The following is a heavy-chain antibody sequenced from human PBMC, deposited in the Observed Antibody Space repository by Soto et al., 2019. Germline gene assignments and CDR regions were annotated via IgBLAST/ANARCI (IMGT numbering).Heavy chain of an antibody. D-gene: IGHD2-15*01. J-gene: IGHJ5*02. CDR2: ISPGSRYP. Sequence: LILSCAGSGFTFVDSYMSWIRQAPGKGLEWLSYISPGSRYPAYADSVKGRFTISRDNARRSLFLQMTSLTAEDTAMYYCVRGGGGGLFDPWGQGTMVTGSS. CDR3: VRGGGGGLFDP. V-gene: IGHV3-11*06. CDR1: GFTFVDSY.